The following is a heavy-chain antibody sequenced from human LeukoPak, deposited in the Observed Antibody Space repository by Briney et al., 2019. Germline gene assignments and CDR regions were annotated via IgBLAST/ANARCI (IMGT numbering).Heavy chain of an antibody. CDR1: GFTFSDYY. CDR2: ISSSGSTI. V-gene: IGHV3-11*01. CDR3: ARESILEWLLRSENDAFDI. Sequence: GGSLRLSCAASGFTFSDYYMSWIRQAPGKGLEGVSYISSSGSTIYYADSVKGRFTISRNNAKHSLYLQMNSLRAEDTAVYYCARESILEWLLRSENDAFDIWGQGTMVTVSS. D-gene: IGHD3-3*01. J-gene: IGHJ3*02.